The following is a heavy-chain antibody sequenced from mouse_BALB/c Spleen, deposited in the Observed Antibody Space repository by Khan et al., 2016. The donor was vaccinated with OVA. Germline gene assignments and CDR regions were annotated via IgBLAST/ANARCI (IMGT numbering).Heavy chain of an antibody. Sequence: VKLLESGNELIRPGTSVKMSCKASGYTFTNYWLGWVKQRPGHGLEWIGDIYPTGYFTNYNEKFKGKATLTVDTSSNTAYMQLSGLTSEDSAVYFCTRWATWFFDVWGAGTTVTVSS. CDR1: GYTFTNYW. CDR3: TRWATWFFDV. V-gene: IGHV1-63*02. J-gene: IGHJ1*01. D-gene: IGHD3-1*01. CDR2: IYPTGYFT.